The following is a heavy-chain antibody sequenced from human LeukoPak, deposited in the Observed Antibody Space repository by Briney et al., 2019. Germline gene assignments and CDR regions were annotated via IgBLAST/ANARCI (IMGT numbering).Heavy chain of an antibody. Sequence: PGRSLRLSCAASGFTFSSYGMHWVRQAPGKGLEWVAVIWYDGSNEYYADPVKGRFTVSRDNSKNTLYLQMNSLRAEDTAVYYCAKGSGNLDYWGQGTLVTVSS. CDR1: GFTFSSYG. CDR3: AKGSGNLDY. V-gene: IGHV3-33*06. J-gene: IGHJ4*02. CDR2: IWYDGSNE. D-gene: IGHD3-10*01.